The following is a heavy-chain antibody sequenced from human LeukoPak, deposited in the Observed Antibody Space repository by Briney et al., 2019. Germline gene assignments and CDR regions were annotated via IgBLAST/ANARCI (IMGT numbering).Heavy chain of an antibody. Sequence: PSETLSLTCAVSGGSISSSNWWSWARQPPGKGLEWIGEIYHSGSTNYNPSLKSRVTISVDKSKNQFSLKLSSVTAADTAVYYCASAVDYYGSGSYSNYFDYWGQGTLVTVSS. CDR1: GGSISSSNW. CDR3: ASAVDYYGSGSYSNYFDY. J-gene: IGHJ4*02. D-gene: IGHD3-10*01. CDR2: IYHSGST. V-gene: IGHV4-4*02.